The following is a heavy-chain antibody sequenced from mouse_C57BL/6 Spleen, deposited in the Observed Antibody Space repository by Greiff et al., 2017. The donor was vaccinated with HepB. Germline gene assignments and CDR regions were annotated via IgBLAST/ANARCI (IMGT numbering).Heavy chain of an antibody. CDR2: INYDGSST. J-gene: IGHJ1*03. Sequence: EVKLMESEGGLVQPGSSMKLSCTASGFTFSDYYMAWVRQVPEKGLEWVANINYDGSSTYYLDSLTSRFIISRDNAKNILYLQMSSLKSEDTATYYCAREARYFDVWGTGTTVTVSS. V-gene: IGHV5-16*01. CDR1: GFTFSDYY. D-gene: IGHD1-3*01. CDR3: AREARYFDV.